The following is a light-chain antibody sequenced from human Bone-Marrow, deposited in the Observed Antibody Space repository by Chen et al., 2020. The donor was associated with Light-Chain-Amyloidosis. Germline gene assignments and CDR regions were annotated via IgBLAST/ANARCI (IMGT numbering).Light chain of an antibody. CDR2: DDS. Sequence: SYVLTQPFSVSVPPGQTVTLACGGNNIGSTSVHWYQQTPGQAPLLVVYDDSDRPSGIPERLSGSNSGNTATLTISRVEAGDEADYYCQVWDRSSDRPVFGGGTKLTVL. V-gene: IGLV3-21*02. CDR1: NIGSTS. CDR3: QVWDRSSDRPV. J-gene: IGLJ3*02.